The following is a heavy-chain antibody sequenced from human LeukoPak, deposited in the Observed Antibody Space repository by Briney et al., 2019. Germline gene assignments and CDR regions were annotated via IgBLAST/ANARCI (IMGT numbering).Heavy chain of an antibody. CDR2: IYYSGST. D-gene: IGHD3-22*01. J-gene: IGHJ5*02. Sequence: SETLPLTCTVSGGSISSYYWSWIRQPPGKGLEWIGYIYYSGSTNYNPSLKSRVTISVDTSKNQFSLKLSSVTAADTAVYYCARVWYYYDSSGYYYAHTSTGWFDPWGQGTLVTVSS. CDR3: ARVWYYYDSSGYYYAHTSTGWFDP. CDR1: GGSISSYY. V-gene: IGHV4-59*01.